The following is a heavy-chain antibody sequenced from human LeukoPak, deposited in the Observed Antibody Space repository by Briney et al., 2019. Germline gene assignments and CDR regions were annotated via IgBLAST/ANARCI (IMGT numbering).Heavy chain of an antibody. Sequence: SETPSLTCTVSGGSISSYYWSWIRQPPGKGLEWIGEINHSGSTNYNPSLKSRVTISVDTSKNQFSLKLSSVTAADTAVYYCARGPSIAVAGTYYFDYWGQGTLVTVSS. D-gene: IGHD6-19*01. J-gene: IGHJ4*02. CDR2: INHSGST. CDR1: GGSISSYY. V-gene: IGHV4-34*01. CDR3: ARGPSIAVAGTYYFDY.